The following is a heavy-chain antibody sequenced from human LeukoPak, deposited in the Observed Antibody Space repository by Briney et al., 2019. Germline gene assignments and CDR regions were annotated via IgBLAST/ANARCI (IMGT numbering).Heavy chain of an antibody. CDR1: GFTFSGSA. CDR2: IRTTANSCAT. Sequence: GGSLRLSCAASGFTFSGSAMHWVRQASGKGLEWVGRIRTTANSCATAYAASVKGRSTLSREDSKNSAYLQMNSLKTEDTAVYYCIRQQYYSDNCGYSYPDCWGQGTLVTVSS. J-gene: IGHJ4*02. V-gene: IGHV3-73*01. CDR3: IRQQYYSDNCGYSYPDC. D-gene: IGHD3-22*01.